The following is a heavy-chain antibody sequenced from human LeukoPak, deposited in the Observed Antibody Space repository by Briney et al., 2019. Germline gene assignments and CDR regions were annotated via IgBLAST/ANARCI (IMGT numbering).Heavy chain of an antibody. CDR1: GFTFSSHG. Sequence: PGGSLRLSCAASGFTFSSHGIHWVRQAPGRGLEWVAVIWYDGTNKYYEDSVKGRFSISRDDSKNTVYLQMNSLRDEDTAMYYCARSGVDWGQGTLVTVSS. CDR3: ARSGVD. D-gene: IGHD3-3*01. V-gene: IGHV3-33*01. J-gene: IGHJ4*02. CDR2: IWYDGTNK.